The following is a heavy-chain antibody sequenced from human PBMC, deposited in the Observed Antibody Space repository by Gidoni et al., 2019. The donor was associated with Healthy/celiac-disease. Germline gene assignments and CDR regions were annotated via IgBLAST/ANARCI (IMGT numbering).Heavy chain of an antibody. CDR1: GFTFSSHA. CDR2: ISGSGGST. D-gene: IGHD3-3*01. Sequence: EVQLLESGGGLVQPGGSLRLSCAASGFTFSSHAMSWVRQAPGKGLEWVSAISGSGGSTYYADSVKGRFTISRDNSKNTLYLQMNSLRAEDTAVYYCAKFPAAYYDFWSGYYHFDYWGQGTLVTVSS. V-gene: IGHV3-23*01. J-gene: IGHJ4*02. CDR3: AKFPAAYYDFWSGYYHFDY.